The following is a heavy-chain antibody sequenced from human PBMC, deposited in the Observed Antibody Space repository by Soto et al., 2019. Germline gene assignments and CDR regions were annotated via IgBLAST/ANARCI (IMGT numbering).Heavy chain of an antibody. Sequence: LRLSCAASGFTFSNFGMHWVSQIPGNVLEWVAVISYDGSHKYSIDSVTGRFTISRDNSKNTLYLQMNSLRAKDTAVYYCAKDPREQLLFSSSYCFDYWGQGTLVTVSS. CDR2: ISYDGSHK. J-gene: IGHJ4*02. CDR1: GFTFSNFG. CDR3: AKDPREQLLFSSSYCFDY. V-gene: IGHV3-30*18. D-gene: IGHD6-19*01.